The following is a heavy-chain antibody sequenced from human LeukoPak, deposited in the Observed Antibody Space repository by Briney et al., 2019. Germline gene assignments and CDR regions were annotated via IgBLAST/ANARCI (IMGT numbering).Heavy chain of an antibody. V-gene: IGHV3-74*01. Sequence: GGSLRLSCAASGFTFSSYGMHWVRQAPGKGLVWVSRINSDGSSTSYADSVKGRFTISRDNAKNTLYLQMNSLRAEDTAVYYCARGEEVGATLFDYWGQGTLVTVSS. CDR2: INSDGSST. D-gene: IGHD1-26*01. CDR1: GFTFSSYG. J-gene: IGHJ4*02. CDR3: ARGEEVGATLFDY.